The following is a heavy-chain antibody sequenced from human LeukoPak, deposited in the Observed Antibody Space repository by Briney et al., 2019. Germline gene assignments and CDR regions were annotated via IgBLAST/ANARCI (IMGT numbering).Heavy chain of an antibody. CDR3: TRETGWGPGY. CDR2: INTDGSSI. Sequence: GGSLRLSCAASGFTLGGYKMHWIRQAPGKGLAWVARINTDGSSITYADSVKGRFTISRGNAKNALYLQMDSLRDEDTAVYYCTRETGWGPGYWGQGTLVTVSS. CDR1: GFTLGGYK. J-gene: IGHJ4*02. V-gene: IGHV3-74*01. D-gene: IGHD6-19*01.